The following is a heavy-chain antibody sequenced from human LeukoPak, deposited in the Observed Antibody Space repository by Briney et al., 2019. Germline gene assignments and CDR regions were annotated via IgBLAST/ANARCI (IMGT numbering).Heavy chain of an antibody. Sequence: GGSLRLSCAASGFTFSNYAMSWVRQAPGKGLEWVSSISTGGTTYYAESVKGRFTISRDKSKNTLDLQMNSLRAEDTAVYYCARDPSYSSSSYFDYWGQGTLVTVSS. CDR1: GFTFSNYA. D-gene: IGHD6-6*01. J-gene: IGHJ4*02. CDR2: ISTGGTT. CDR3: ARDPSYSSSSYFDY. V-gene: IGHV3-23*01.